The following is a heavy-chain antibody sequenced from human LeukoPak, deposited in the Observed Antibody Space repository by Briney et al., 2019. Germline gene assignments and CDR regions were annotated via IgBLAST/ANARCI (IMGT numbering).Heavy chain of an antibody. V-gene: IGHV3-21*01. CDR1: GFTFSSYS. Sequence: GGSLRLSCAASGFTFSSYSMNWVRQAPGKGLEWVSSISSSSSYIYYADSVKGRFTISRDNAKKSLYLQMNSLRAEDTAVYYCTRGPPDGSGNYYPGDFWGQGTLVTVSS. CDR3: TRGPPDGSGNYYPGDF. J-gene: IGHJ4*02. CDR2: ISSSSSYI. D-gene: IGHD3-10*01.